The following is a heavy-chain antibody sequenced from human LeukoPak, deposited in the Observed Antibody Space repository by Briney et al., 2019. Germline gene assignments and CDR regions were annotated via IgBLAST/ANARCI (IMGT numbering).Heavy chain of an antibody. CDR3: ARDFGDSGDYRFDY. Sequence: GRSLRLSCAASGFTFSSYGMHWVRQAPGKGLEWVAVISYDGSNKYYADSVKGRFTISRDNSKNTLYLQMNSLRAEDTAVYYCARDFGDSGDYRFDYWGQGTLVTVSS. CDR1: GFTFSSYG. CDR2: ISYDGSNK. J-gene: IGHJ4*02. D-gene: IGHD4-17*01. V-gene: IGHV3-30*03.